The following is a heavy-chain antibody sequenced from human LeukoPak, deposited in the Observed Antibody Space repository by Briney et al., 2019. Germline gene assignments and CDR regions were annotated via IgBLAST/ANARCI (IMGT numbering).Heavy chain of an antibody. CDR2: ISGSGGST. CDR3: ARGGSSGWRDNWFDP. D-gene: IGHD6-19*01. J-gene: IGHJ5*02. V-gene: IGHV3-23*01. CDR1: GFTFSSYS. Sequence: GSLRLSCAASGFTFSSYSMNWVRQAPGKGLEWVSAISGSGGSTYYADSVKGRFTISRDNSKNTLYLQMGSLRAEDMAVYYCARGGSSGWRDNWFDPWGQGTLVTVSS.